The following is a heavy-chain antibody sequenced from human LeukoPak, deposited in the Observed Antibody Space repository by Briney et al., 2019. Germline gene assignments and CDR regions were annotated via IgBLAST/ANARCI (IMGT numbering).Heavy chain of an antibody. CDR1: GFTFSSYE. J-gene: IGHJ3*02. D-gene: IGHD2-2*01. CDR2: ISSSGSTI. V-gene: IGHV3-48*03. Sequence: GGSLRLSCAASGFTFSSYEMNWVRQAPGKGLEWVSYISSSGSTIYYADSVKGRFTISRDNAKNTLYLQMNSLRAEDTAVYYCARENIVVVPAAHAFDTWGQGTMVTVSS. CDR3: ARENIVVVPAAHAFDT.